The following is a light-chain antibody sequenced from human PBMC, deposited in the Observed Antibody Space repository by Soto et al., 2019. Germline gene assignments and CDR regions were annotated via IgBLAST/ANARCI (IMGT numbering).Light chain of an antibody. J-gene: IGKJ5*01. CDR1: QPVNSY. CDR3: QQRSNWMIT. CDR2: DTS. V-gene: IGKV3-11*01. Sequence: VLTQSPGTLSLSPGERSTLSCLASQPVNSYLNWYQQQPGQSPRLLMSDTSHRATGTPARFSGSGSGTDFTLTISSLEPEDFGVYYCQQRSNWMITFGQGTRLEIK.